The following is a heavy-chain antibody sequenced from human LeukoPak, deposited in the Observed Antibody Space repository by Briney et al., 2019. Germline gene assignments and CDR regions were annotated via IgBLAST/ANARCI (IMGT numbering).Heavy chain of an antibody. D-gene: IGHD5-18*01. Sequence: GGSLRLSCAASGFTFSDYYMSWIRQAPGNGLERVSYISSSGSTIYYADSVNGRFTISRDNAKNSLYLQMNSLRAEDTAVYYCASSIQLWPPFYYGMDVWGQGTTVTVSS. CDR1: GFTFSDYY. CDR3: ASSIQLWPPFYYGMDV. CDR2: ISSSGSTI. J-gene: IGHJ6*02. V-gene: IGHV3-11*01.